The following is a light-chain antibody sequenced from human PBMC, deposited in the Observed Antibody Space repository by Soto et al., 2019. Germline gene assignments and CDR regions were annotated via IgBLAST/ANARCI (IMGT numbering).Light chain of an antibody. CDR3: CSYAGSSTYV. V-gene: IGLV2-23*02. CDR1: SSDVGTYHL. J-gene: IGLJ1*01. Sequence: QSALTQPASVSGSPGQSITISCTGTSSDVGTYHLVSWYQQHPGKAPKLMIYEVSKRPSGVSNRFSGSKSGNTASLTISGLQAEDDADYYCCSYAGSSTYVFGIGTKLTVL. CDR2: EVS.